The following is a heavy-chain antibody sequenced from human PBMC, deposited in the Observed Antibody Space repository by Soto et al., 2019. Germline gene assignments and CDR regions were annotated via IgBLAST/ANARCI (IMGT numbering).Heavy chain of an antibody. J-gene: IGHJ6*02. CDR3: ARLPSAYYDFWSGYRDGMDV. Sequence: GGSLRLSCAASGFTFSSYAMHWVRQAPGKGLEWVAVISYDGSNKYYADSVKGRFTISRDNSKNTLYLQMNSLRAEDTAVYYCARLPSAYYDFWSGYRDGMDVWGQGTTVTVSS. D-gene: IGHD3-3*01. V-gene: IGHV3-30-3*01. CDR2: ISYDGSNK. CDR1: GFTFSSYA.